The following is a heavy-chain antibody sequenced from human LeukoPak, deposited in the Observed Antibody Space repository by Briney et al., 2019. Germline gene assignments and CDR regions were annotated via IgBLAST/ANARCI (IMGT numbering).Heavy chain of an antibody. CDR3: ARDRDYFDSSGYYSYYFDY. V-gene: IGHV4-38-2*02. J-gene: IGHJ4*02. D-gene: IGHD3-22*01. CDR1: GYSISSAYY. Sequence: SETLFLTCTVSGYSISSAYYWGWIRQPPGKGLEWIGSIYHSGRTYYNPSLKGRVTISVDTSKNQFSLKLSSVTAADTAVYYCARDRDYFDSSGYYSYYFDYWGQGTLVTVSS. CDR2: IYHSGRT.